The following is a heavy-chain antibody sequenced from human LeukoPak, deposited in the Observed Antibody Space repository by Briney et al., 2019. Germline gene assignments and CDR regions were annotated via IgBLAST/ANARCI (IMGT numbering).Heavy chain of an antibody. Sequence: SETLSLTCTVSGGSISGYYWSWIRQPPGKGLEWIWYVYYIGSTNYNPSLKSRVTILVDTSKKQFSLKLSSVTAADTAVYYCARARDYYDSSGAFDIWGQGTMVTVSS. CDR3: ARARDYYDSSGAFDI. V-gene: IGHV4-59*01. CDR2: VYYIGST. CDR1: GGSISGYY. J-gene: IGHJ3*02. D-gene: IGHD3-22*01.